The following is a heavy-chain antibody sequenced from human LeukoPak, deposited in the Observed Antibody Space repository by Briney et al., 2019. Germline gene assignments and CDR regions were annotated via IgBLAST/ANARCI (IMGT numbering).Heavy chain of an antibody. V-gene: IGHV3-30-3*01. CDR1: GFTFSSYA. CDR3: ARDLDSPAVNGMDV. Sequence: GGSLRLSCAASGFTFSSYAMHWVRQAPGKGLEWVAVMSYDGSNKYYADSVKGRFTISRDNSKNTLYLQMNSLRAEDTAAYYCARDLDSPAVNGMDVWGQGTTVTVSS. J-gene: IGHJ6*02. CDR2: MSYDGSNK. D-gene: IGHD3-9*01.